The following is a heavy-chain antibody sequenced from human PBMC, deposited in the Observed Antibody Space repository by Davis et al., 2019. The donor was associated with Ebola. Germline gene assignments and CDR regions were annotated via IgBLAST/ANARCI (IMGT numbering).Heavy chain of an antibody. CDR2: IIPILGIA. CDR1: GGTFSSYA. J-gene: IGHJ1*01. Sequence: SVKVSCKASGGTFSSYAISWVRQAPGQGLEWMGGIIPILGIANYAQKFQGRVTITADKSTSTAYMELSSLRSEDTAVYYCARGAISGEWGKYFHHWGQGTLVTVSS. CDR3: ARGAISGEWGKYFHH. V-gene: IGHV1-69*10. D-gene: IGHD3-16*01.